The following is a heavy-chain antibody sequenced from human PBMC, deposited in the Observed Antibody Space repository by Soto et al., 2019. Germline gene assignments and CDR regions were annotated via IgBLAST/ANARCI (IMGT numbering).Heavy chain of an antibody. D-gene: IGHD6-13*01. Sequence: GGSLRLSCAASGFTFSSYSMNWVRQAPGKGLEWVSYISSSSSTIYYADSVKGRFTISRDNAKNSLYLQMNSLRAEDTAVYYCARDREQQLAAGGFDYWGQGTLVTVSS. CDR3: ARDREQQLAAGGFDY. CDR1: GFTFSSYS. CDR2: ISSSSSTI. J-gene: IGHJ4*02. V-gene: IGHV3-48*01.